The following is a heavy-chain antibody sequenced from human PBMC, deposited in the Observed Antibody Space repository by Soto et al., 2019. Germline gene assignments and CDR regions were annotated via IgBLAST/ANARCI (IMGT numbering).Heavy chain of an antibody. CDR1: GFTFSSYD. V-gene: IGHV3-53*01. Sequence: EVQLVESGGGLIQPGGSLRLSCSTSGFTFSSYDRNWVRQAPGKGLEWVSLIYSGGSTYYADSVKGRFTISRDNSKNTLYLQMSSLRAEDTAVYYCATRPLLPGAPWGQGTMVTVSS. CDR2: IYSGGST. J-gene: IGHJ3*01. CDR3: ATRPLLPGAP. D-gene: IGHD3-22*01.